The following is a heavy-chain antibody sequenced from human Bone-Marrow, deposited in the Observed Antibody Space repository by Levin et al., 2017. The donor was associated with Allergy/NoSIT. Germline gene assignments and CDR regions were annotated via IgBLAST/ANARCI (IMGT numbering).Heavy chain of an antibody. CDR3: AREDGSTIDY. CDR1: GGSISSGGYY. D-gene: IGHD1/OR15-1a*01. J-gene: IGHJ4*02. V-gene: IGHV4-31*03. CDR2: IYYSGNT. Sequence: SQTLSLTCTVSGGSISSGGYYWSWIRQQPGKGLEWIGYIYYSGNTYYNPSLKSRAMISVDTSKNQFSLKVSSVTAADTAVYYCAREDGSTIDYWGQGILVTVSS.